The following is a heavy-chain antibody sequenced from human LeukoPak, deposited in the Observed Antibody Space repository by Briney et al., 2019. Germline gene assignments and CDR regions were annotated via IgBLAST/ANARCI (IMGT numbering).Heavy chain of an antibody. D-gene: IGHD6-19*01. J-gene: IGHJ4*02. CDR1: GFTFSSYA. V-gene: IGHV3-23*01. CDR3: AKDHRHSSGWYDY. Sequence: GGSLRLSCAASGFTFSSYAMSWVRQTPGKGLEWVSAISGSGGSTYYADSVKGRFTISRDNSKNTLYLQMNSLRAEDTAVYYCAKDHRHSSGWYDYWGQGTLVTVSS. CDR2: ISGSGGST.